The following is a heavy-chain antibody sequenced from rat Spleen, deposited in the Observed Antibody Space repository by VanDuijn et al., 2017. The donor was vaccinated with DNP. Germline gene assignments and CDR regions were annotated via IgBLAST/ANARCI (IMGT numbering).Heavy chain of an antibody. CDR2: ISYDGSST. CDR3: ARWKLTRNSGWFAY. J-gene: IGHJ3*01. CDR1: GFTFSDYN. D-gene: IGHD1-7*01. Sequence: EVHLVESGGGLVQPGRSLKLSCAASGFTFSDYNMAWVRQAPKKGLEWVATISYDGSSTYYRDSVKGRFTISRDNAKNTQYLQMDSLRSEDSATYYCARWKLTRNSGWFAYWGQGTLVTVSS. V-gene: IGHV5-7*01.